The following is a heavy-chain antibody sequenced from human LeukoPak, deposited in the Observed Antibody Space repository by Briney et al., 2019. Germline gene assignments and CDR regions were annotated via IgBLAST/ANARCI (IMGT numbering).Heavy chain of an antibody. CDR3: AREKSGGYDRGPFYYYYYMDV. V-gene: IGHV4-4*07. Sequence: IPSETLSLTCTVSGGSITNYYWSWIRQPAGKGLEWIGRIYTSGSTNYNPSLKSRVTMSVDTSKNQFSLKLSSVTAADTAVYYCAREKSGGYDRGPFYYYYYMDVWGKGTTVTISS. CDR2: IYTSGST. J-gene: IGHJ6*03. D-gene: IGHD5-12*01. CDR1: GGSITNYY.